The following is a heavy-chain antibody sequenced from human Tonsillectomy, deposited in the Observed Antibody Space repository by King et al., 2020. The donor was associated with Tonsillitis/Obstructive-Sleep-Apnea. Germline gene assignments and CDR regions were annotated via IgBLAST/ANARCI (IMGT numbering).Heavy chain of an antibody. CDR3: ARASEVTGTPQTFDY. J-gene: IGHJ4*02. Sequence: VQLVESGGGVVQPGRSLRLSCAASGFTFSSYGMHWVRQAPGKGLEWVAVIWYDGSNKYYADSVKGRFTISRDNSKKTLYLQMNSLRAEDTAVYYCARASEVTGTPQTFDYWGQGTLVTVSS. V-gene: IGHV3-33*01. D-gene: IGHD3-10*01. CDR1: GFTFSSYG. CDR2: IWYDGSNK.